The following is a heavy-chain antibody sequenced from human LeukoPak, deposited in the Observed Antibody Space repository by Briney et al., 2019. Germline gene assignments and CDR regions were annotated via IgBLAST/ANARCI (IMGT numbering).Heavy chain of an antibody. D-gene: IGHD3-22*01. CDR1: GFTFSSYG. CDR2: ISYDGSNK. J-gene: IGHJ4*02. Sequence: GRSLRLSCAASGFTFSSYGMHWVRQAPGKGLGWVAVISYDGSNKYYADSVKGRFTISRDNSKNTLYLQMNSLRAEDTAVYYCAKEGYYDSSGYVDYWGQGTLVTVSS. CDR3: AKEGYYDSSGYVDY. V-gene: IGHV3-30*18.